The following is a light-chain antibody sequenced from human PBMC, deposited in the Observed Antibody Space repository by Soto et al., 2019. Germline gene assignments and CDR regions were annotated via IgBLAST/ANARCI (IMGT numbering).Light chain of an antibody. Sequence: DIQLTQSPSFLSASVGDRVTITCRASQGISSYLAWYQQKPGKAPKLLIYAASTLQSGVPSRFSGSGSGTEFTLTISSLQPEDFATYSCQQPGAFGQGTKLEIK. CDR1: QGISSY. J-gene: IGKJ2*01. CDR2: AAS. V-gene: IGKV1-9*01. CDR3: QQPGA.